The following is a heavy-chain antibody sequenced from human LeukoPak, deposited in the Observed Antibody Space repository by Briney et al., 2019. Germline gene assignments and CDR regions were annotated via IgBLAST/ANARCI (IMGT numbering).Heavy chain of an antibody. Sequence: GGSLRLSCAASGFTFSSHGMHWVRQAPGKGLEWVANIWHDGSNKYYADSVRGRFTISRDNSKNTLYLQMNSLRAEDTSLYYCARAPTEDDAFDIWGQGTMVTVSS. CDR2: IWHDGSNK. J-gene: IGHJ3*02. CDR3: ARAPTEDDAFDI. V-gene: IGHV3-33*01. CDR1: GFTFSSHG.